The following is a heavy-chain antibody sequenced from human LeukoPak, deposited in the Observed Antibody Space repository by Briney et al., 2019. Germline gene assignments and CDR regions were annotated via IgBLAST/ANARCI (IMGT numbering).Heavy chain of an antibody. D-gene: IGHD1-14*01. J-gene: IGHJ4*02. CDR2: ISGNGGTT. CDR1: GFTFSSYT. CDR3: AKGRTGHLPGF. Sequence: GGSLRLSCAASGFTFSSYTMTWVRQAPGKGLEWVSVISGNGGTTYYADSLKGRFTISRDNSKNTLYLQMSSLRADDTAVYYCAKGRTGHLPGFWGQGTLVTVSS. V-gene: IGHV3-23*01.